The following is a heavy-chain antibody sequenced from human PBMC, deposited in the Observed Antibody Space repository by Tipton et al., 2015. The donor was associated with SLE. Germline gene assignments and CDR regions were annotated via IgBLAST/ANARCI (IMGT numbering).Heavy chain of an antibody. CDR2: IYYSGST. D-gene: IGHD7-27*01. V-gene: IGHV4-31*03. J-gene: IGHJ4*02. Sequence: TLSLTCTVSGGSISSGGYYWSWIRQHPGKGLEWIGYIYYSGSTYYNPSLKSRVTISVDTSKNQFSLKLSSVTAADTAVYYCARHGPGDYFDYWGQGTLVTVSS. CDR1: GGSISSGGYY. CDR3: ARHGPGDYFDY.